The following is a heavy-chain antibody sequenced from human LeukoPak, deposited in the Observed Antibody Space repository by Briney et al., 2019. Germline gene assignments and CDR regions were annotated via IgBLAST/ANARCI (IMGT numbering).Heavy chain of an antibody. CDR2: ISSSSSYT. CDR3: ARVPDYGGFQYRSPGWGAFDI. Sequence: KPGGSLRLSCAASGFTFSDYYMSWISQAPGKGLEWVSYISSSSSYTNYADSVKGRFTISRDNAKNSLYLQMNSLRAEDTAVYYCARVPDYGGFQYRSPGWGAFDIWGQGTMVTVSS. V-gene: IGHV3-11*05. J-gene: IGHJ3*02. D-gene: IGHD4-23*01. CDR1: GFTFSDYY.